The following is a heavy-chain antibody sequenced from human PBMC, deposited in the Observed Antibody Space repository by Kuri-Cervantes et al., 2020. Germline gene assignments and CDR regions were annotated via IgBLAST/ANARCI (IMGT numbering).Heavy chain of an antibody. CDR2: IYYSGST. CDR1: GDTVGSGNYY. J-gene: IGHJ1*01. CDR3: ARAYYYDSSGYYYRPVSPYFQH. V-gene: IGHV4-39*07. Sequence: GSLRLSCTVSGDTVGSGNYYWGWSRQPPGKGLEWIGTIYYSGSTYYNPSLKSRVTISVDTSKSQFSLKLSSVTAADTAVYYCARAYYYDSSGYYYRPVSPYFQHWGQGTLVTVSS. D-gene: IGHD3-22*01.